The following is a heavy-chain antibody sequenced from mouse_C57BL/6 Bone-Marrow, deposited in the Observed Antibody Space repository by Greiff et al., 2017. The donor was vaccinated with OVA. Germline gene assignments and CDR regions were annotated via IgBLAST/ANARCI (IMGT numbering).Heavy chain of an antibody. J-gene: IGHJ2*01. V-gene: IGHV1-82*01. CDR1: GYAFSSYW. Sequence: VKLVESGPELVKPGASVTISCKASGYAFSSYWMNWVKQRPGKGLAWIGWIYPGDGDNNYNGKFTCKATLTDNKSSRTTYMQLSRLTSEDSAVYDCARHDDYFDYWGQGTTLTVSS. CDR2: IYPGDGDN. CDR3: ARHDDYFDY. D-gene: IGHD2-3*01.